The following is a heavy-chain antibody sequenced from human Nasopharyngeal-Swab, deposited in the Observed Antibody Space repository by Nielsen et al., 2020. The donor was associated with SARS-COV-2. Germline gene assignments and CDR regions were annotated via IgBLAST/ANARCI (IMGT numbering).Heavy chain of an antibody. J-gene: IGHJ6*02. D-gene: IGHD2-2*01. Sequence: SETLSLTCAVSGYSISSGYYWGWIRQPPGKGLEWIGSINHSGSTNYNPSLKSRVTISVDTSKNQFSLKLSSVTAADTAVYYCARTDIVVVPAATTPRKDGMDVWGQGTTVTVSS. CDR1: GYSISSGYY. CDR2: INHSGST. CDR3: ARTDIVVVPAATTPRKDGMDV. V-gene: IGHV4-38-2*01.